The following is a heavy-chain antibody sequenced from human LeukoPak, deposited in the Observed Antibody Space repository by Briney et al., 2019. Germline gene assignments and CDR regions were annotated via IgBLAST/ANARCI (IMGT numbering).Heavy chain of an antibody. D-gene: IGHD6-13*01. CDR3: ARVPGYSSSWCFDP. Sequence: GGSLSLSCAASGFTASSNYMSWVRQPPGKGLEWVSFIYSGGSTYYADSVKGRFTISRDNSKNTLYLQMNSLRAEDTAVYYCARVPGYSSSWCFDPWGQGTLVTVSS. CDR2: IYSGGST. CDR1: GFTASSNY. J-gene: IGHJ5*02. V-gene: IGHV3-66*01.